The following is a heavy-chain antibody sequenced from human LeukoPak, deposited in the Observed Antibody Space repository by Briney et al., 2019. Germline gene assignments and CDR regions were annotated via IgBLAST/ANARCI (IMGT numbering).Heavy chain of an antibody. V-gene: IGHV4-4*09. Sequence: SETLSLTCTVSGGSISGYYWSWIRQPPGRALEWIGYIYSSGATNSNPSLKSRVTISVDSSKNQFSLKLTSVTAADTAVYYCARRFDTSGWVAYWGQGTLVTVSS. CDR2: IYSSGAT. D-gene: IGHD6-19*01. CDR1: GGSISGYY. CDR3: ARRFDTSGWVAY. J-gene: IGHJ4*02.